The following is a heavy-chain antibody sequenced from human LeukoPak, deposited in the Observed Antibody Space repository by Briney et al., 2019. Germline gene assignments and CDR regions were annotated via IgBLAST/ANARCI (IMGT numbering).Heavy chain of an antibody. D-gene: IGHD6-13*01. CDR2: IYYSGST. CDR1: GGSISSSGYY. V-gene: IGHV4-39*07. CDR3: ARDPLAAAGYYWYFDL. Sequence: PSETLSLTCTVSGGSISSSGYYWGWIHQPPGKGLEWIGSIYYSGSTYYNPSLKSRVTISVDTSKNQFSLKLSSVTAADTAVYYCARDPLAAAGYYWYFDLWGRGTLVTVSS. J-gene: IGHJ2*01.